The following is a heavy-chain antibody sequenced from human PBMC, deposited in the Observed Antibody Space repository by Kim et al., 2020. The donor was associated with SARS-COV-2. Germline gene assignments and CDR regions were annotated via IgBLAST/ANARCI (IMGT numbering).Heavy chain of an antibody. CDR3: ARGVGYRFDP. D-gene: IGHD6-13*01. V-gene: IGHV3-33*01. Sequence: NKYYADSVKGRFTISRDNSKNTLYLQMNSLRAEDTAVYYCARGVGYRFDPWGQGTLVTVSS. CDR2: NK. J-gene: IGHJ5*02.